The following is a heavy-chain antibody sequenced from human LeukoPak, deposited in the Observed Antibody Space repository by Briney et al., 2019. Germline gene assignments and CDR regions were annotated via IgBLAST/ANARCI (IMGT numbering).Heavy chain of an antibody. V-gene: IGHV3-15*01. CDR1: GFTLSNAW. Sequence: PGGSLRLSCAASGFTLSNAWMSWVRQAPGKGLEWVGRIKSKTDGGTTDYAAPVKGRFTISRDDSKNTLYLQMNSLKTEDTAVYYCTSNLYYDFWSGYLDAFDIWGQGTMVTVSS. D-gene: IGHD3-3*01. J-gene: IGHJ3*02. CDR3: TSNLYYDFWSGYLDAFDI. CDR2: IKSKTDGGTT.